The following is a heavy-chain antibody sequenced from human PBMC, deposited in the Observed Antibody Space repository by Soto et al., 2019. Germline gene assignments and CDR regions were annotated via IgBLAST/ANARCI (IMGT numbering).Heavy chain of an antibody. CDR2: ISRSGSPI. Sequence: GGSLRLSCAASGFTSWDYHMSWIRQAPGKGLEWVSYISRSGSPIYYADSVKGRFTISRDNAENSLYLQMNSLRAEDTAVYYCVREGRSSTSCNTGCAFDIWGQGTMVTVSS. D-gene: IGHD2-2*02. CDR1: GFTSWDYH. V-gene: IGHV3-11*01. J-gene: IGHJ3*02. CDR3: VREGRSSTSCNTGCAFDI.